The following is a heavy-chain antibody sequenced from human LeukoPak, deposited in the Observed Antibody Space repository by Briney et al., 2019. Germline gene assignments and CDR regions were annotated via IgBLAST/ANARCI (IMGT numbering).Heavy chain of an antibody. J-gene: IGHJ4*02. CDR1: GFTFSSYI. V-gene: IGHV3-21*01. CDR3: ARDPAGTVTTTDY. Sequence: GGSLRLSCAASGFTFSSYIMNWVRQAPGKGLEWVSSISSSSSYIYYADSVKGRFPISRDNAKNSLYLQMNSLRAEDTAVYYCARDPAGTVTTTDYWGQGTLVTVSS. CDR2: ISSSSSYI. D-gene: IGHD4-17*01.